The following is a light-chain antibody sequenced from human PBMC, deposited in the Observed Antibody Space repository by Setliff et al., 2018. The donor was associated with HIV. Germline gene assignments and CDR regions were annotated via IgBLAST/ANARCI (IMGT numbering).Light chain of an antibody. V-gene: IGLV3-21*01. J-gene: IGLJ1*01. CDR2: YDS. CDR3: QVWDSSSDHPYV. Sequence: SYELAQPPSVSVAPGKTARITCGGNNIGSKSVHWYQQKPGQAPVVAIYYDSDRPSGIPERFSGSNSGNTATLTISRVEAGDEADYYCQVWDSSSDHPYVFGTGTKVTVL. CDR1: NIGSKS.